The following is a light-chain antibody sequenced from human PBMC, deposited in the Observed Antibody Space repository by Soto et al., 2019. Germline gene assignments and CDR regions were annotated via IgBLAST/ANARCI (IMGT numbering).Light chain of an antibody. Sequence: IQMTQSPSSLSASVGDRVTLTCRASQGIRSALAWYQQKPGQAPKVVIYAASILQSGVPPRFSGSGSGADFTXTISSLQPEDFATYYCVQDYNYPIT. J-gene: IGKJ5*01. V-gene: IGKV1-6*01. CDR1: QGIRSA. CDR3: VQDYNYPIT. CDR2: AAS.